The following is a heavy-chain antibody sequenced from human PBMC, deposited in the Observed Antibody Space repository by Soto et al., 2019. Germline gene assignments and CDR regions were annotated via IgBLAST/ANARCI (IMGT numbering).Heavy chain of an antibody. CDR1: GYSISSGYY. J-gene: IGHJ4*02. CDR3: ARDTEYSSSSSLLFDY. Sequence: SETLSLTCAVSGYSISSGYYWGWLRQPPGKGLEWIGSIYHGGSTYYNPSLNSRVTLSIDMTNNHVSLILNSVTAADTAVYYCARDTEYSSSSSLLFDYWGQGTLVTVSS. D-gene: IGHD6-6*01. CDR2: IYHGGST. V-gene: IGHV4-38-2*02.